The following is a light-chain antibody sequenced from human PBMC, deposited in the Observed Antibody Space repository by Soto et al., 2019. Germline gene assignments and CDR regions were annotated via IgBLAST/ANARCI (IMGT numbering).Light chain of an antibody. CDR1: QGLTTK. V-gene: IGKV3-15*01. J-gene: IGKJ1*01. Sequence: EIVMTQSPATLSVSPGEGATLSCRASQGLTTKLAWYQQKPGQAPRLLIYGASTRATGIPARFSGSGSGTEFTLTISSLQSEDFAVYYCQQYNTWPSTFGQGTKVDIK. CDR3: QQYNTWPST. CDR2: GAS.